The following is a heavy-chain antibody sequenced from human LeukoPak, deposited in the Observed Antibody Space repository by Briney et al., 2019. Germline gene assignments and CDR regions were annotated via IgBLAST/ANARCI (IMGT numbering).Heavy chain of an antibody. Sequence: PGGSLRLSCAASGFTFSTYAMSWVRQAPGKGLEWVSPISDSDANTYYADSVRGRFTISRDNSKNTLYLQKNSLRADDTAIYYCAKSMTLQWRGFFDLWGRGTHVTVSS. D-gene: IGHD6-19*01. V-gene: IGHV3-23*01. J-gene: IGHJ2*01. CDR3: AKSMTLQWRGFFDL. CDR2: ISDSDANT. CDR1: GFTFSTYA.